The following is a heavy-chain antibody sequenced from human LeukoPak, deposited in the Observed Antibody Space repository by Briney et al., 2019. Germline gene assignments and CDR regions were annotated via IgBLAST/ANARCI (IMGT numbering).Heavy chain of an antibody. CDR1: GGSISSSSYY. D-gene: IGHD2-15*01. Sequence: SETLSLTCTVSGGSISSSSYYWGWIRQPPGKGLEWIGSIYYSGSTYYNPSLKSRVTISVGTSKNQSSLKLSSVTAADTAVYYCARSERIVVVAALWFDPWGQGTLVTVSS. J-gene: IGHJ5*02. CDR3: ARSERIVVVAALWFDP. V-gene: IGHV4-39*01. CDR2: IYYSGST.